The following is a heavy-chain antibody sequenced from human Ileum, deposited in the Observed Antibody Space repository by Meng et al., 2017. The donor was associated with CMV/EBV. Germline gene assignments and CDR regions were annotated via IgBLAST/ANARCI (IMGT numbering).Heavy chain of an antibody. CDR3: ARDGLEGLWLVPGY. CDR1: GASISTYY. J-gene: IGHJ4*02. Sequence: ESLKISCAVSGASISTYYWSWIRQSPEKGLEWIGYMYYAGNTNYNPSLKSRVRMSVDLSKNQFSLELTSVTAADTAVYYCARDGLEGLWLVPGYWGPGSLVTVSS. CDR2: MYYAGNT. D-gene: IGHD6-19*01. V-gene: IGHV4-59*01.